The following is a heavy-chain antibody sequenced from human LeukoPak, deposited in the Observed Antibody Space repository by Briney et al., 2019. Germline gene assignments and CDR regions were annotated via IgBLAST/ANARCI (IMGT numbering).Heavy chain of an antibody. D-gene: IGHD3-22*01. J-gene: IGHJ3*02. CDR2: IYYSGST. Sequence: PSETLSLTCTVSGGSISSSSYYWGWIRQPPGKGLEWIGSIYYSGSTYYNPSLKSRVTISVDTSKNQFSLKLSSVTAADTAVYYCARGRSYYYDSSGYYEKRNAFDIWGQGTMVTVSS. CDR1: GGSISSSSYY. V-gene: IGHV4-39*07. CDR3: ARGRSYYYDSSGYYEKRNAFDI.